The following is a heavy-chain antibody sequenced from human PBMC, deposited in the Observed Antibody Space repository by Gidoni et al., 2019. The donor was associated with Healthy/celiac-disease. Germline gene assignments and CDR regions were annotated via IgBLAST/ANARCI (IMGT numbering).Heavy chain of an antibody. J-gene: IGHJ5*02. Sequence: HVQLVQSGAEVKKPGASVKAYCKASGYTFTSYYMHWLRQAPGQGLEWMGIINPSGGSTSYAQKFQGRVTMTRDTSTSTVYMELSSLRSEDTAVYYCARGTLVGATRNWFDPWGQGTLVTVSS. CDR3: ARGTLVGATRNWFDP. CDR2: INPSGGST. D-gene: IGHD1-26*01. V-gene: IGHV1-46*01. CDR1: GYTFTSYY.